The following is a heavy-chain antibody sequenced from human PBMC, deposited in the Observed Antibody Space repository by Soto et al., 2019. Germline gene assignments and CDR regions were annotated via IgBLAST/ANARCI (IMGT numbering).Heavy chain of an antibody. V-gene: IGHV5-51*01. CDR1: GYRFISYL. CDR2: IYPGDSDT. CDR3: ASKKSSSWYKDWFDP. D-gene: IGHD6-13*01. Sequence: GESLKISCRGSGYRFISYLIGWVRQMPGKGLEWMGIIYPGDSDTRYSPSFQGQVTISADKSISTAYLQWSSLKASDTAMYYCASKKSSSWYKDWFDPWGQGTLVTVSS. J-gene: IGHJ5*02.